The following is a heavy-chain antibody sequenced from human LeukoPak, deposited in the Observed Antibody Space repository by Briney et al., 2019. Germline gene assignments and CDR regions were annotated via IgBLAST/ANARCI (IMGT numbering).Heavy chain of an antibody. CDR2: ISSSSSYI. V-gene: IGHV3-21*01. J-gene: IGHJ5*02. D-gene: IGHD3-22*01. Sequence: GGSLRLSCAASGFTFSSYSMNWVRQAPGKGLEWVSSISSSSSYIYYADSVKGRFTISRDNAKNSLYLQMNSLRAEDTAVYYCARALIGNWFDPWGQGTLVNVSS. CDR3: ARALIGNWFDP. CDR1: GFTFSSYS.